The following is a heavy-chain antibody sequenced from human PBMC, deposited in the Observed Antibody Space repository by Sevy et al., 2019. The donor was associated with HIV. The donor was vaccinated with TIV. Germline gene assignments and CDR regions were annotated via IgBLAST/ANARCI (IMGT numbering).Heavy chain of an antibody. D-gene: IGHD3-16*01. CDR1: GFTFSHYW. CDR3: AREHDAGRSPGDDFDY. J-gene: IGHJ4*02. CDR2: INRDGTIT. V-gene: IGHV3-74*01. Sequence: GGSLRLSCAASGFTFSHYWMHWVRQAPGKGLVWVSRINRDGTITTYADSVKGRFTISRDNAKDTVYLQMNSLRPEDTAVYYCAREHDAGRSPGDDFDYWGQRNLVTVSS.